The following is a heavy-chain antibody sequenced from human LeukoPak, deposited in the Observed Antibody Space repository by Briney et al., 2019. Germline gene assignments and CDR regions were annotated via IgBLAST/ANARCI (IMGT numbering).Heavy chain of an antibody. CDR3: AKDWPYDSSGYYSYYFDY. CDR2: ISGSGAST. CDR1: GFTFSSYA. J-gene: IGHJ4*02. D-gene: IGHD3-22*01. V-gene: IGHV3-23*01. Sequence: GGSLRLSCAASGFTFSSYAMSWVRQAPGKGLEWVSVISGSGASTYYADSVKGRFTISRDNSKNTLYLQMNSLRAEDTAVYYCAKDWPYDSSGYYSYYFDYWGQGTLVTVSS.